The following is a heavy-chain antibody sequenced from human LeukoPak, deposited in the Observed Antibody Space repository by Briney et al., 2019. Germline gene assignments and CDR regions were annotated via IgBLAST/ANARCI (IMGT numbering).Heavy chain of an antibody. CDR3: ARDGECSSTSCYPNGWFDP. J-gene: IGHJ5*02. CDR1: GGTFRSYA. CDR2: IIPILHTE. D-gene: IGHD2-2*01. Sequence: GSSVKVSCKASGGTFRSYAISWVRQAPGQGLEWMGGIIPILHTEKYAQKFQGRVTITADESTSTTYMELRSLRSEDTAVYYCARDGECSSTSCYPNGWFDPWGQGTLVTVSS. V-gene: IGHV1-69*01.